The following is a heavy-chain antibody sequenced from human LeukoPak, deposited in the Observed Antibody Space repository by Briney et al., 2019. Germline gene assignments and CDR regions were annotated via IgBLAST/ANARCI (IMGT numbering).Heavy chain of an antibody. Sequence: GGSLRLSCAASGFTFSSYGMHWVRQAPGKGLEWVAVIWYDGSHQYYADSVQDRFTISRDNSKNTLYLQMNSLRAEDTAVYYCARDLDYGDVTPLYYWGQGTPVTVSS. J-gene: IGHJ4*02. CDR1: GFTFSSYG. V-gene: IGHV3-33*01. D-gene: IGHD4-17*01. CDR3: ARDLDYGDVTPLYY. CDR2: IWYDGSHQ.